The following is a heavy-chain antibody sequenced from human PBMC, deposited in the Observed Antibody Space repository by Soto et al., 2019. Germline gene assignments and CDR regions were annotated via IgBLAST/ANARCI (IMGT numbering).Heavy chain of an antibody. V-gene: IGHV1-69*13. D-gene: IGHD3-3*01. CDR3: ARDYGGGYDFGSRLYGMDV. CDR2: INPIFGTA. CDR1: GYTFTSYG. Sequence: SVKVSCKASGYTFTSYGMNWVRQAPGRGLEWMGWINPIFGTANYAQKFQGRVTITADESTSTAYMELSSLRSEDTAVYYCARDYGGGYDFGSRLYGMDVWGQGTTVTVS. J-gene: IGHJ6*02.